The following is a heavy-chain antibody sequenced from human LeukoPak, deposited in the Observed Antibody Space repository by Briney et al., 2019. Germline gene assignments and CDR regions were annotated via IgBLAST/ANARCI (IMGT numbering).Heavy chain of an antibody. J-gene: IGHJ4*02. D-gene: IGHD1-26*01. Sequence: GGSLRLSCAASGFTFSSYWMSWVRQAPGKGLEWVANIKQDGSEKYYVDSVKGRFTISRDNAKNSLYLRMNSLRAEDTAVYYCARSPYSGSFLGGYWGQGTLVTVSS. CDR1: GFTFSSYW. CDR3: ARSPYSGSFLGGY. CDR2: IKQDGSEK. V-gene: IGHV3-7*01.